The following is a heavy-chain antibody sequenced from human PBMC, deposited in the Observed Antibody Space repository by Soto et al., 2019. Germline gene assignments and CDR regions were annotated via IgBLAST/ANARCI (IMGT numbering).Heavy chain of an antibody. V-gene: IGHV1-8*01. CDR1: GYTFTSYD. Sequence: ASVKVSCKASGYTFTSYDINWVRQATGQGLEWMGWMNPNSGNTGYAQKFQGRVTMTRNTSISTAYMELSRLRSDDTAVYYCARGRGGNTYYYYGMDVWGQGTTVTV. CDR3: ARGRGGNTYYYYGMDV. D-gene: IGHD2-15*01. J-gene: IGHJ6*02. CDR2: MNPNSGNT.